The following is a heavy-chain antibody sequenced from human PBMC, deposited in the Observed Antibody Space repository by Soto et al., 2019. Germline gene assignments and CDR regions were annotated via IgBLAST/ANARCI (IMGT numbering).Heavy chain of an antibody. CDR2: INAGNGNT. V-gene: IGHV1-3*05. D-gene: IGHD2-21*02. J-gene: IGHJ4*02. CDR3: ARAWVGVTAPDY. Sequence: QVQLVQSGAEEKKPGASVKVSCKASGYTFTSYAMHWVRQAPGQRLEWMGWINAGNGNTKYSQKSQGRVTITRDTSASPAYIELSSLRSEDTAVYYCARAWVGVTAPDYWGQGTLVTVSS. CDR1: GYTFTSYA.